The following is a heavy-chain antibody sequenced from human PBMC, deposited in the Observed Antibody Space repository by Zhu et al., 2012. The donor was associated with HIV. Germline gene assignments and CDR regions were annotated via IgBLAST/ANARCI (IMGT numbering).Heavy chain of an antibody. V-gene: IGHV4-59*01. CDR3: ARGKDDSSGYYYYRAFDI. CDR2: IYYSGST. Sequence: QVQLQESGPGLVKPSETLSLTCTVSGGSISSYYWSWIRQPPGKGLEWIGYIYYSGSTNYNPSLKSRVTISVDTSKNQFSLKLSSVTAADTAVYYCARGKDDSSGYYYYRAFDIWGQGTMVTVSS. CDR1: GGSISSYY. J-gene: IGHJ3*02. D-gene: IGHD3-22*01.